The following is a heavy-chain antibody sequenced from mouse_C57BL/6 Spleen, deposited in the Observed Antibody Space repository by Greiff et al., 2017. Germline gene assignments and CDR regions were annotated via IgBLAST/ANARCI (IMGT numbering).Heavy chain of an antibody. Sequence: QVQLQQPGAELVMPGASVKLSCKASGYTFTSYWMHWVKQRPGQGLEWIGEIDPSDSYTNYNQKFKGKSTLTVDKSSSTASMQLSSLPSEDSAVYYCARKGGEVLDSNHWYFDVWGTGTTVTVSS. J-gene: IGHJ1*03. CDR2: IDPSDSYT. CDR1: GYTFTSYW. CDR3: ARKGGEVLDSNHWYFDV. V-gene: IGHV1-69*01. D-gene: IGHD2-5*01.